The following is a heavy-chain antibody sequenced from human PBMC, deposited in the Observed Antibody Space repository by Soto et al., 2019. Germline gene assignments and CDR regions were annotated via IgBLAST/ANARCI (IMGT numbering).Heavy chain of an antibody. Sequence: VGSLRLSCAASGFSFSGYAMHWARQAPGKRLEYVSAISNDGGTTYYADSVKGRFTISRDNIKNTLYLQMGSLRADDMAVYYCARVGVEGHFDYWGKGTLVTVSS. CDR1: GFSFSGYA. CDR3: ARVGVEGHFDY. V-gene: IGHV3-64*02. CDR2: ISNDGGTT. D-gene: IGHD1-26*01. J-gene: IGHJ4*02.